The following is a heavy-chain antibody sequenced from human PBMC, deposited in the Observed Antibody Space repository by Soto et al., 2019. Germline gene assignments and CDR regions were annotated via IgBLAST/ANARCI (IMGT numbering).Heavy chain of an antibody. Sequence: PSETLSLTCAVSGGSISSGGYSWSWIRQPPGKGLEWIGYIYHSGSTYYNPSLKSRVTISVDRSKNQFSLKLSSVTAADTAVYYCARDLGIGTDYYYYGMDVWGQGTTVTVSS. CDR2: IYHSGST. J-gene: IGHJ6*02. D-gene: IGHD2-15*01. CDR1: GGSISSGGYS. V-gene: IGHV4-30-2*01. CDR3: ARDLGIGTDYYYYGMDV.